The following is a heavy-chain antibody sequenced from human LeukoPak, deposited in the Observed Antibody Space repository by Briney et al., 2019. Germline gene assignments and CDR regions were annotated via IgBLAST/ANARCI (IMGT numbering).Heavy chain of an antibody. CDR3: VRQATPHGHFDY. CDR2: IGIGGDT. CDR1: GFTFRSYD. D-gene: IGHD2-15*01. Sequence: AGGSLRLCCAASGFTFRSYDMHWVRQATGKGLEWVSAIGIGGDTYYPGSVKGRFTISRENAKNSLYLQMNSLRAGDTAVYYCVRQATPHGHFDYWGQGILVTVSS. J-gene: IGHJ4*02. V-gene: IGHV3-13*01.